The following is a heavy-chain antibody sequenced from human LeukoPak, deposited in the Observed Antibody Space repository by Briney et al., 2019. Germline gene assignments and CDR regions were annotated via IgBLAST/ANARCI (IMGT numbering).Heavy chain of an antibody. V-gene: IGHV4-34*01. CDR1: GGSFSGYY. D-gene: IGHD6-6*01. J-gene: IGHJ4*02. CDR2: INHSGST. CDR3: AREAEYSSSHLNY. Sequence: SETLSLTCAVYGGSFSGYYWSWIRQPPGKGLEWIGEINHSGSTNYNPSLKSRVTILVDTSKNQFSLKLSSVTAADTAVYYCAREAEYSSSHLNYWGQGTLVTVSS.